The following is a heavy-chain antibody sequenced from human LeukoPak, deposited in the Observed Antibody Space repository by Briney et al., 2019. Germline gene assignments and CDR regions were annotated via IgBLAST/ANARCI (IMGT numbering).Heavy chain of an antibody. V-gene: IGHV1-69*05. CDR1: GGTFSSYA. J-gene: IGHJ4*02. Sequence: ASVKVSCKASGGTFSSYAISWVRQAPGQGLEWMGGIIPIFGTANYAQKFQGRVTITTDESTSTAYMELSSLRSEDTAVYYCATDTSIAAAGNFDYWGQGTLVTVSS. CDR3: ATDTSIAAAGNFDY. CDR2: IIPIFGTA. D-gene: IGHD6-13*01.